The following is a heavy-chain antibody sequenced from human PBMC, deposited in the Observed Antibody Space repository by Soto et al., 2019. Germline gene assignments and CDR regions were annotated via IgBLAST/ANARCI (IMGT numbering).Heavy chain of an antibody. CDR1: GGSFSGYY. CDR3: ARGLSRRGPAAMYYYYYMDV. V-gene: IGHV4-34*01. J-gene: IGHJ6*03. D-gene: IGHD2-2*01. CDR2: INHSGST. Sequence: SETLSLTCAVYGGSFSGYYWSWIRQPPGKGLEWIGEINHSGSTNYNPSLKSRVTISVDTSKNQFSLKPSSVTAADTAVYYCARGLSRRGPAAMYYYYYMDVWGKGTTVTVSS.